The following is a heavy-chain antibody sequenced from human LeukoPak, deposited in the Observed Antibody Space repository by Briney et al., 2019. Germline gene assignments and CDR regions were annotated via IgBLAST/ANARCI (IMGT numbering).Heavy chain of an antibody. J-gene: IGHJ4*02. CDR2: ISADNANT. CDR1: GYTFTSYG. V-gene: IGHV1-18*01. Sequence: ASVKVSCKASGYTFTSYGISWVRQAPGQGLEWMGWISADNANTNHAQKFQGRVTMTTDTSTSTAYMELRSLRSDDTAVYYCASSVGGYYFFDYWGQGTLVTVSS. CDR3: ASSVGGYYFFDY. D-gene: IGHD3-10*01.